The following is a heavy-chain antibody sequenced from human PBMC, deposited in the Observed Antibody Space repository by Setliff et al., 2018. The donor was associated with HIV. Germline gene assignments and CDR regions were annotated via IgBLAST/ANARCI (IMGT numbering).Heavy chain of an antibody. CDR2: ISYDGSFK. D-gene: IGHD3-3*01. J-gene: IGHJ4*02. V-gene: IGHV3-30*04. CDR3: ARSAIFGVV. Sequence: PGGSLRLSCTASGFTFSSYAMYWVRQAPGKGLEWVAFISYDGSFKSYPDAVKGRFTISRDNSNKTLHLQLTRLRVEDTAIYYCARSAIFGVVWGQGTLVTVSS. CDR1: GFTFSSYA.